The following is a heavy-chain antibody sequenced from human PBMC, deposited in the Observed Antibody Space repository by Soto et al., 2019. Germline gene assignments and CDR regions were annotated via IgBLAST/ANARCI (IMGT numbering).Heavy chain of an antibody. CDR1: GGSISSSSNY. CDR3: ARTLGTYATVY. CDR2: IHDSGST. V-gene: IGHV4-39*01. D-gene: IGHD2-2*01. Sequence: SETLSLTCTVSGGSISSSSNYWGWIRQPPGKGLEWVGSIHDSGSTYYNPSLRSRVTISGDTSKKQFSLNLSSVTAADTAVYYCARTLGTYATVYWGQGTLVTVSS. J-gene: IGHJ4*02.